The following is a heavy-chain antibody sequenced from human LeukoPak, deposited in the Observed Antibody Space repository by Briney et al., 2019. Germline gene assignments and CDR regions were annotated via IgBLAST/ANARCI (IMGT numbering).Heavy chain of an antibody. D-gene: IGHD4-17*01. J-gene: IGHJ4*02. CDR1: GFTFSDYY. CDR3: ARGGADYVIGY. Sequence: GGSLRLSCAASGFTFSDYYMSWIRQAPGKGLEWISFISSSSSCTNYADSVKGRFTISRDNTKNSLYLQMNNLRAEDTAVYYCARGGADYVIGYWGQGTLVTVSS. V-gene: IGHV3-11*06. CDR2: ISSSSSCT.